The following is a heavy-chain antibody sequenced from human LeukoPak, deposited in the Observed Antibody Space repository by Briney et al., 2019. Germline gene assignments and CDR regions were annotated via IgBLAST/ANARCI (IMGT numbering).Heavy chain of an antibody. CDR2: IYYSGST. CDR3: ARVTPMATMEY. D-gene: IGHD5-24*01. J-gene: IGHJ4*02. V-gene: IGHV4-39*07. CDR1: GGSISSSSYY. Sequence: SSETLSLTCTVSGGSISSSSYYWGWIRQPPGKGLEWIGSIYYSGSTYYNPSLKSRVTISVDTSKNQFSLKLSSVTAADTAVYYCARVTPMATMEYWGQGTLVTVSS.